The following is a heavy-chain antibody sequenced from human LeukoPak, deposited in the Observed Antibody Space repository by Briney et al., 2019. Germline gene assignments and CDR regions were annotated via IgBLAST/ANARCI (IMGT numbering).Heavy chain of an antibody. V-gene: IGHV3-7*01. CDR2: IKEDGSEK. D-gene: IGHD2-15*01. Sequence: GGSLRLSCAASGFTFSDYYMSWVRQAPGKGLEWVANIKEDGSEKYYVDSVKGRFTISRDNAKNSLYLQMNSLRAEDTAVYYCASIYCSGGRCSFFDYWGQGTLVTVSS. CDR1: GFTFSDYY. CDR3: ASIYCSGGRCSFFDY. J-gene: IGHJ4*02.